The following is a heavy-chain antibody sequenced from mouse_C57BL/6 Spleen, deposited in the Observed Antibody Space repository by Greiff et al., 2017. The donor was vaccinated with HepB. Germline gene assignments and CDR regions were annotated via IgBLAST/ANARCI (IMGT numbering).Heavy chain of an antibody. CDR1: GYAFSSYW. Sequence: VKLQESGAELVKPGASVKISCKASGYAFSSYWMNWVKQRPGKGLEWIGQIYPGDGDTNYNAKFKGKATLTADKSSSTAYMQLSSLTSEDSAVYFCARHEAMDYWGQGTSVTVSS. J-gene: IGHJ4*01. CDR3: ARHEAMDY. CDR2: IYPGDGDT. V-gene: IGHV1-80*01.